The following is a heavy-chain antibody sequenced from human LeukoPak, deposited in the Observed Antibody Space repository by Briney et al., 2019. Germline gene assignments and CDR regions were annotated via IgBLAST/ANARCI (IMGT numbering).Heavy chain of an antibody. D-gene: IGHD3-10*01. Sequence: PSETLSLTCAVYGGSFSGYYWSWIRQPPGKGLEWIGEINHSGSTNYNPSLKSRVTISVDTSKNQFSLKLSSVTAADTAVYYCAVWFGVTPYYFDYWGQGTLVTVSS. CDR2: INHSGST. J-gene: IGHJ4*02. CDR3: AVWFGVTPYYFDY. V-gene: IGHV4-34*01. CDR1: GGSFSGYY.